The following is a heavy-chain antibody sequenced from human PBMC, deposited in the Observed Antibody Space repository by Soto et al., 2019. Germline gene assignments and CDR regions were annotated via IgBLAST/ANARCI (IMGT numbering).Heavy chain of an antibody. J-gene: IGHJ3*02. D-gene: IGHD2-8*02. Sequence: HPGGSLRLSCAASGFICSSYDMSWVRQAPGKGLEWVSTILVDGRTFYVDSVKGRFTISRDNSKNTVYLQMNSLTAGDTALYYCAKATATGGGAFDICGQGTMVTV. V-gene: IGHV3-23*01. CDR3: AKATATGGGAFDI. CDR2: ILVDGRT. CDR1: GFICSSYD.